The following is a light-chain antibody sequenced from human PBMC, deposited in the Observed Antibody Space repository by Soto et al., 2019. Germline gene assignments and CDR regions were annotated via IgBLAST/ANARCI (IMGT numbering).Light chain of an antibody. J-gene: IGLJ2*01. V-gene: IGLV3-1*01. CDR1: KLGDKY. Sequence: SYELTQPPSVSVSPGQTASITCSGDKLGDKYACWYQQKPGQSPVLVIYQDSKRPSGIPERFSGSNSGNTATLTISGTQAMEEADYFCQAWDSSAGRVFGGGPKLTDL. CDR3: QAWDSSAGRV. CDR2: QDS.